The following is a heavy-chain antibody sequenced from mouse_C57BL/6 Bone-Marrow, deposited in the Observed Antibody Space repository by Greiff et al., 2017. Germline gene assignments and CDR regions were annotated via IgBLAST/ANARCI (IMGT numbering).Heavy chain of an antibody. Sequence: QVQLQQSGAELVRPGTSVKLSCKASGYTFTNYWIGWAKQRPGHGLEWIGDIYPGGGYTNYNEKFKGKATLTADKSSSTAYMHFSSLTSEDSAIYYWARRGDYGRRDRWYFDVWGTGTTVTVSS. D-gene: IGHD1-1*01. V-gene: IGHV1-63*01. CDR1: GYTFTNYW. CDR2: IYPGGGYT. J-gene: IGHJ1*03. CDR3: ARRGDYGRRDRWYFDV.